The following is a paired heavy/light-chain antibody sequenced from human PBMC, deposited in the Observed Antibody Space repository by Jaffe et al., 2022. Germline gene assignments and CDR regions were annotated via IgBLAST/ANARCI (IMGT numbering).Heavy chain of an antibody. D-gene: IGHD3-9*01. CDR3: ARDILTFFYEPSGYRDVVDV. J-gene: IGHJ3*01. CDR1: GFTISTNY. Sequence: EIQLVESGGGLVQPGGSLRLSCTASGFTISTNYMSWVRQAPGKGLEWVSIIYAGGSTYYAESVNGRFTISRDNSKNMVYLQMDSLSAEDTAVYYCARDILTFFYEPSGYRDVVDVWGQGTMVTVSS. CDR2: IYAGGST. V-gene: IGHV3-66*02.
Light chain of an antibody. V-gene: IGKV3-15*01. CDR2: GAS. J-gene: IGKJ1*01. CDR1: QGVRSN. CDR3: QQYNNWPPWT. Sequence: EISMTQSPATLSVSPGDRVTLSCGASQGVRSNLAWYQQRPGQAPRLLIYGASTRATGIPARFSGSGSGTEFTLTISSLQSEDSAVYYCQQYNNWPPWTFGQGTKVEIK.